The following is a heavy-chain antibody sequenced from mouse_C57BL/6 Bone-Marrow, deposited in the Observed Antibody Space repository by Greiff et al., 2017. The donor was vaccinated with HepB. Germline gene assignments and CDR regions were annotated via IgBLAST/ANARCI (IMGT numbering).Heavy chain of an antibody. J-gene: IGHJ4*01. CDR2: INPYNGGT. CDR1: GYTFTDYY. Sequence: EVQLQQSGPVLVKPGASVKMSCKASGYTFTDYYMNWVKQSHGNSLEWIGVINPYNGGTSYNQKFKGKATLTVDKSSSTAYMELNSLTSEDSAVYYCAKDYYVSSWDAMDYWGQGTSVTVSS. D-gene: IGHD1-1*01. CDR3: AKDYYVSSWDAMDY. V-gene: IGHV1-19*01.